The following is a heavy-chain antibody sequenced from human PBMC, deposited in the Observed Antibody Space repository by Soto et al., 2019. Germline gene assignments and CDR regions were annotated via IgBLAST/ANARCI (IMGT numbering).Heavy chain of an antibody. CDR3: AKDDFGYWFAP. D-gene: IGHD2-21*01. V-gene: IGHV3-23*01. CDR1: GFTLSNYA. CDR2: LSVNGGTT. J-gene: IGHJ5*02. Sequence: EVQLLQSGGGLVQPGRSLKLSCAASGFTLSNYAMSWVRQAPGKGLEWVSSLSVNGGTTYYAESVKGRFTISRDKSTNXLXXQMNSRRAEDTAVYYCAKDDFGYWFAPWGQGTLVTVSS.